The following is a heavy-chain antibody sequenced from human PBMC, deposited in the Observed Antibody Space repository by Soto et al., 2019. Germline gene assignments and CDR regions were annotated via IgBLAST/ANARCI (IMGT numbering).Heavy chain of an antibody. CDR1: GFTFSSYS. Sequence: EVQLVESGGGLVKPGGSLRLSCAASGFTFSSYSMNWVRQAPGKGLEWVSSISSSSSYIYYTDSVKGRFTISRDNAKNSLYLQMNSLRAEDTAVYYCATTATVTTHPGAEYFQHWGQGTLVTVSS. D-gene: IGHD4-17*01. CDR3: ATTATVTTHPGAEYFQH. CDR2: ISSSSSYI. V-gene: IGHV3-21*01. J-gene: IGHJ1*01.